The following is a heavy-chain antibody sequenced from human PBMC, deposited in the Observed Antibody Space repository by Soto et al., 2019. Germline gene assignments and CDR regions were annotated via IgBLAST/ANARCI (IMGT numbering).Heavy chain of an antibody. CDR3: ARDWTGPEGPESVRYYYYGLDV. CDR2: IIPVFGRT. D-gene: IGHD3-9*01. V-gene: IGHV1-69*01. CDR1: GGTFRSNA. Sequence: QVQLVQSGAEVKKPGSAVKVSCKASGGTFRSNAFSWVRQAPGQGLEWMGGIIPVFGRTNYPQKFQGRVTFTADESTSTVYMELSSLRSEDTAIYYCARDWTGPEGPESVRYYYYGLDVWGQGTTVTVSS. J-gene: IGHJ6*02.